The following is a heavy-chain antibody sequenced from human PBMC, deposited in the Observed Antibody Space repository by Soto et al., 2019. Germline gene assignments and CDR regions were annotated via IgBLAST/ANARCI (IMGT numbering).Heavy chain of an antibody. J-gene: IGHJ3*02. CDR2: ISGSGGRV. Sequence: EVQLLESGGGMVERRGSLKLSCAASGFSFGTYVMNWVRQAPGKGLEWVSGISGSGGRVYSADSVKGRFTISRDNSRNTLYLQMNSLRAEDTAIYYCAMTRLYDTGTNDYHRDALDIWGQGTQVIVSS. CDR1: GFSFGTYV. V-gene: IGHV3-23*01. CDR3: AMTRLYDTGTNDYHRDALDI. D-gene: IGHD3-22*01.